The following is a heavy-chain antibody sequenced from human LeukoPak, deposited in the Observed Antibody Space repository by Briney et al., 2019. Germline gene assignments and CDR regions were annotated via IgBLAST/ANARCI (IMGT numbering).Heavy chain of an antibody. D-gene: IGHD6-19*01. CDR1: GFTFDDYG. CDR2: ISSSGSTI. CDR3: ARMYSSGWYYFDY. Sequence: GGSLRLSCAASGFTFDDYGMSWIRQAPGKGLEWVSYISSSGSTIYYADSVKGRFTISRDNAKNSLYLQMNSLRAEDTAVYYCARMYSSGWYYFDYWGQGTLVTVSS. V-gene: IGHV3-11*01. J-gene: IGHJ4*02.